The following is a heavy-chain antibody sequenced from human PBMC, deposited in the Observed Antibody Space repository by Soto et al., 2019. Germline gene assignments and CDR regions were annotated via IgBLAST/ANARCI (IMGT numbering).Heavy chain of an antibody. D-gene: IGHD2-21*02. CDR1: GYTFTSYG. Sequence: ESGGGVVQPGRSLRLSCAASGYTFTSYGMHWVRQAPGQGLEWVAVIWDDGSRENYADSVKGRFTISRDNSKNTVFLQMDSLRVEDTAIYHCVRDGGCGGDCSPSEFWGQGTLVTVSS. J-gene: IGHJ4*02. V-gene: IGHV3-33*01. CDR3: VRDGGCGGDCSPSEF. CDR2: IWDDGSRE.